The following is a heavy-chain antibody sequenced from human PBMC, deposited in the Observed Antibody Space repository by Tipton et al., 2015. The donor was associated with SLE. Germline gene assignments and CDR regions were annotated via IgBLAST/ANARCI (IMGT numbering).Heavy chain of an antibody. CDR1: SGSFNPYY. CDR3: ARLHGYSYGLNWFDP. V-gene: IGHV4-34*01. CDR2: IYYTGTTT. D-gene: IGHD5-18*01. Sequence: TLSLTCAVYSGSFNPYYWTWIRQPPGKGLEWIGSIYYTGTTTYYNSFLKSRVTMSVDTSKNQFSLRLTSVIAADTAVYYCARLHGYSYGLNWFDPWGQGTLISVSS. J-gene: IGHJ5*02.